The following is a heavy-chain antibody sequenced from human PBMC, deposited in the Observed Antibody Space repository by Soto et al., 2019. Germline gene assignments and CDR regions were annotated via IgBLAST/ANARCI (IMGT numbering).Heavy chain of an antibody. J-gene: IGHJ6*02. V-gene: IGHV1-18*04. CDR2: ISAYNDNT. Sequence: ASVKVSCKAPGHTFTSYGITWVRQAPGQGLEWMGWISAYNDNTNYAQKLQGRVTMTTDTSTSTDYMELRSLRFDDTAVYYCARDLRSGMDVWGQGTTVTVSS. CDR1: GHTFTSYG. CDR3: ARDLRSGMDV.